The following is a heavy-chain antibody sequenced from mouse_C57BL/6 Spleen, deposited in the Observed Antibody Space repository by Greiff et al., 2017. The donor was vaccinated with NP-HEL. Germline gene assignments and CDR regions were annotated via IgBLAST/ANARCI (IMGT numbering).Heavy chain of an antibody. CDR3: ARDSAYYSNYVWFAY. CDR1: GFTFSSYA. V-gene: IGHV5-4*01. Sequence: EVHLVESGGGLVKPGGSLKLSCAASGFTFSSYAMSWVRQTPEKRLEWVATISDGGSYTYYPDNVKGRFTISRDNAKNNLYLQMSHLKSEDTAMYYCARDSAYYSNYVWFAYWGQGTLVTVSA. CDR2: ISDGGSYT. J-gene: IGHJ3*01. D-gene: IGHD2-5*01.